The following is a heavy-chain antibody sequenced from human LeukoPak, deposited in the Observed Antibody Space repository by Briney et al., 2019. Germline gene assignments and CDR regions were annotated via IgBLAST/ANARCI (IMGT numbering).Heavy chain of an antibody. V-gene: IGHV1-18*01. CDR1: GFTFSSYG. CDR2: ISAYNGNT. CDR3: AGADDSSGYPLDY. J-gene: IGHJ4*02. D-gene: IGHD3-22*01. Sequence: PGGSLRLSCAASGFTFSSYGISWVRQAPGQGLEWMGWISAYNGNTNYAQKLQGRVTMTTDTSTSTAYMELRSLTSDDTAVYYCAGADDSSGYPLDYWGQGTLVTVSS.